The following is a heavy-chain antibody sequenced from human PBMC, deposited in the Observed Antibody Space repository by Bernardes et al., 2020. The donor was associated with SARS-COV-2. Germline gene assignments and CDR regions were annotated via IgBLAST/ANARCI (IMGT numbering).Heavy chain of an antibody. J-gene: IGHJ4*02. D-gene: IGHD3-16*01. CDR1: GLNFNSYC. Sequence: GGSLRLSCVVSGLNFNSYCMHWVRQAPGRGLEWVSRLNEDGTITTYADSVKGRFTISRDNAKSTLYLQMHSLRAEDTATYYCVTDLAGAWGSWGQGTLVTVSS. CDR2: LNEDGTIT. V-gene: IGHV3-74*01. CDR3: VTDLAGAWGS.